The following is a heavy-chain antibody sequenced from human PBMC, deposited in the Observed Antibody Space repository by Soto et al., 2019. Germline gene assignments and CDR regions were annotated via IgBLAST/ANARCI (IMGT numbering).Heavy chain of an antibody. CDR3: ARQRVLSTNMFITSFDP. J-gene: IGHJ5*02. CDR2: VYYTETT. D-gene: IGHD3-10*02. V-gene: IGHV4-39*01. CDR1: GGSINSSDHF. Sequence: SETLSLTCSLSGGSINSSDHFWGWIRQTPGKGLEWIGSVYYTETTYYNPSLKSPVTISVETSRNTFSLKVNSVTAADTGIYYCARQRVLSTNMFITSFDPPGPGTLVTVSS.